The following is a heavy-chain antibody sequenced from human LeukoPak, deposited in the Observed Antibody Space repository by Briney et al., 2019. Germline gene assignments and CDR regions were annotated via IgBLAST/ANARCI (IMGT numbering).Heavy chain of an antibody. CDR3: AKELTQFIAAEVTDY. Sequence: GGSLRLSCAASGFTFSSYGMHWVRQAPGKGLEWVAVISYDGSNKYYADSVKGRFTISRDNSKNTLYLQMNSLRAEDTAVYYCAKELTQFIAAEVTDYWGQGTLVTVSS. CDR1: GFTFSSYG. J-gene: IGHJ4*02. CDR2: ISYDGSNK. D-gene: IGHD6-13*01. V-gene: IGHV3-30*18.